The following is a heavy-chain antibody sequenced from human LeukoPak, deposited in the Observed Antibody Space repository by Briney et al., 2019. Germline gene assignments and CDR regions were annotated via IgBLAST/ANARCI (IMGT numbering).Heavy chain of an antibody. J-gene: IGHJ4*02. D-gene: IGHD7-27*01. V-gene: IGHV3-48*04. CDR2: ISSSSSTI. CDR1: GFTFSSYS. CDR3: ARSPGYYFDS. Sequence: PGGSLRLSCAASGFTFSSYSMNWVRQAPGKGLEWVSYISSSSSTIYYADSVKGRFTISRDNAKNSLYLQMSSLRAEDTAVYYCARSPGYYFDSWGQGTLVTVSS.